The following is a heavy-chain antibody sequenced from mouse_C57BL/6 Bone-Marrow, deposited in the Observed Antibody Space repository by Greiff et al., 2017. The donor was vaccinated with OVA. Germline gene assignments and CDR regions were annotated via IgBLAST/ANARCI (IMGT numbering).Heavy chain of an antibody. CDR3: ARDDYYSYVDV. Sequence: EVQRVESGGGLVQSGRSLRLSCATSGFTFSDFYMEWVRQAPGKGLEWIAASRNKANDYTTEYSASVKGRFIVSRDTSQSILYLQMNALRAEDTAIYYCARDDYYSYVDVWGTETTVTVSS. CDR2: SRNKANDYTT. V-gene: IGHV7-1*01. J-gene: IGHJ1*03. CDR1: GFTFSDFY.